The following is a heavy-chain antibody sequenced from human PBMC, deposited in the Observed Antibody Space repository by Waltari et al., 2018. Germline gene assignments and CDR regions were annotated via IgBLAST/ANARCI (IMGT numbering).Heavy chain of an antibody. Sequence: EVQLVESGGGLVQPGGSLRLSCAASGFTFSSYWMSWVRQAPGKGLEWVANIKQDGSEKYYVDSVKGRFTISRDNAKNSLYLQMNSLRAEDTAVYYCAREGKDYYYYMDVWGKGTTVTVSS. CDR2: IKQDGSEK. J-gene: IGHJ6*03. CDR1: GFTFSSYW. V-gene: IGHV3-7*01. CDR3: AREGKDYYYYMDV.